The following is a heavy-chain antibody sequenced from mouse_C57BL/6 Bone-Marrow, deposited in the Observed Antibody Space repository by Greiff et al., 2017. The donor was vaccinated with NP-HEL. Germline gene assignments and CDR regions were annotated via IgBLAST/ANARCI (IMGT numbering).Heavy chain of an antibody. Sequence: QVQLQQSGAELVKPGASVKLSCKASGYTFTSYWMHWVKQRPGQGLEWIGMIHPNSGSTNYNEKFKSKATLTVDKSSSTAYMQLSSLTSEDSAVYYCARGNSNPYYFDYWGQGTTLTVSS. CDR3: ARGNSNPYYFDY. V-gene: IGHV1-64*01. J-gene: IGHJ2*01. D-gene: IGHD2-5*01. CDR1: GYTFTSYW. CDR2: IHPNSGST.